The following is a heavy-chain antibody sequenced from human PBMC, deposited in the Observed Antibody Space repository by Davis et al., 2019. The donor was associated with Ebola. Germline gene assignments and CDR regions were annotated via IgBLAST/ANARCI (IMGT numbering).Heavy chain of an antibody. D-gene: IGHD3-3*01. J-gene: IGHJ6*04. CDR3: ARDPIFGVVITAQYYYYGMDV. CDR2: ISAYNGNT. Sequence: ASVKVSCKASGYTFTSYGISWVRQAPGQGLEWMGWISAYNGNTNYAQKLQGRVTMTTDTSTSTAYMELRSLRSDDTAVYYCARDPIFGVVITAQYYYYGMDVWGKGTTVTVSS. CDR1: GYTFTSYG. V-gene: IGHV1-18*04.